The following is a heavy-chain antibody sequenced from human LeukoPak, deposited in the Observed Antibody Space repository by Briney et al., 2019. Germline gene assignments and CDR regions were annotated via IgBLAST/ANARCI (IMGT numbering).Heavy chain of an antibody. V-gene: IGHV1-8*01. J-gene: IGHJ4*02. CDR3: ARGSEAYYDILTGYYE. CDR1: GYTFTSYD. CDR2: MNPNSGNT. Sequence: ASVKVSCKASGYTFTSYDINWVRQATGQGLEWMGWMNPNSGNTGYAQKLQGRVTMTRNTSISTAYMELSSLRSEDTAVYHCARGSEAYYDILTGYYEWGQGTLVTVSS. D-gene: IGHD3-9*01.